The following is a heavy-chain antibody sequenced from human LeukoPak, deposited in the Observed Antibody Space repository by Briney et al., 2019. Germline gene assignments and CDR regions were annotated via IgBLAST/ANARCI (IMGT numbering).Heavy chain of an antibody. Sequence: GGSLRLSCAASGFTFSSYAMSWVRQAPGKGLEWVSAISGSGGSTYYADSVKGRFTISRDNSKNTLHLQMNSLRAEDTAVYYCAKSVKWSGYYPDIDYWGQGTLVTVSS. D-gene: IGHD3-3*01. CDR2: ISGSGGST. J-gene: IGHJ4*02. V-gene: IGHV3-23*01. CDR3: AKSVKWSGYYPDIDY. CDR1: GFTFSSYA.